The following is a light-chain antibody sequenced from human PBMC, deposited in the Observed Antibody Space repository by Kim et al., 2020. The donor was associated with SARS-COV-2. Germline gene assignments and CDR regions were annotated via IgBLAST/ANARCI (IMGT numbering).Light chain of an antibody. V-gene: IGKV3-11*01. J-gene: IGKJ1*01. CDR2: AAS. CDR1: QSVSSY. CDR3: QHRSSWPWT. Sequence: EIVLTQSPGTLSLSPGERATLSCMASQSVSSYLAWYQQKPGQAPRLLIYAASNRATGIPARFSGSGSGTDFTLTISSLEPEDFAVYYCQHRSSWPWTFGQGTKVDIK.